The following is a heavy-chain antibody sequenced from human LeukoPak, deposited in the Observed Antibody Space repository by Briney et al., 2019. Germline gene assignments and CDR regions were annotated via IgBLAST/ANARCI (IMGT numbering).Heavy chain of an antibody. V-gene: IGHV3-23*01. CDR3: ARTYYYGSGSWNYFDY. D-gene: IGHD3-10*01. CDR2: ISGSGGST. J-gene: IGHJ4*02. CDR1: GFTFSSYA. Sequence: GGSLRLSCAASGFTFSSYAMSWVRQAPGKGLEWVSAISGSGGSTYYADSVKGRFTISRDNSKNTLYLQMNSLRAEDTAVYHCARTYYYGSGSWNYFDYWGQGTLVTVSS.